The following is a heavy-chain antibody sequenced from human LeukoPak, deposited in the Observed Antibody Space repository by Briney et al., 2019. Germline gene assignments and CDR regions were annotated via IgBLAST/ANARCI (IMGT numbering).Heavy chain of an antibody. V-gene: IGHV3-21*01. CDR2: ISSISHYI. CDR3: AKDASGWLRGGLLRTYFDY. D-gene: IGHD5-12*01. Sequence: AGGSLRLSCTASGFTFRSYSMNWVRQAPGKGLEWVSTISSISHYIYYADSVKGRFTISRDNSKNTMYLQMNSLRAEDTAVYYCAKDASGWLRGGLLRTYFDYWGQGTLVTVSS. CDR1: GFTFRSYS. J-gene: IGHJ4*02.